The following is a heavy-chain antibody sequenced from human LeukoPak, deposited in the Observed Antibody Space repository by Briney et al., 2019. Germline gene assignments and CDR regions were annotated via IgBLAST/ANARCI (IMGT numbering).Heavy chain of an antibody. CDR1: GFTFSIYS. CDR3: ARERYSYGDDAFDI. D-gene: IGHD5-18*01. CDR2: ITSNGGST. Sequence: GGSLRLSCAASGFTFSIYSMHWVRQAPGPGLEYFSGITSNGGSTDYANSVKGRFTISRDNSKSTLYLQMGSLRAEDMAVYYCARERYSYGDDAFDIWGQGTKVTVSS. J-gene: IGHJ3*02. V-gene: IGHV3-64*01.